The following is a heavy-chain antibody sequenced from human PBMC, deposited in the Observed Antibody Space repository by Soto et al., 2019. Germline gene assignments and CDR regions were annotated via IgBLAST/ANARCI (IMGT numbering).Heavy chain of an antibody. CDR2: INSDGSST. Sequence: EVQLVESGGGLVQPGGSLRLSCAASGFTFSSYWMHWVRQAPGKGLVWVSRINSDGSSTSYADSVKGRFTISRDNAKNTLYLHMNSLGAEDTAVYYCARVYCSGGSCYHRDYWGQGTLVTVSS. V-gene: IGHV3-74*01. J-gene: IGHJ4*02. CDR1: GFTFSSYW. CDR3: ARVYCSGGSCYHRDY. D-gene: IGHD2-15*01.